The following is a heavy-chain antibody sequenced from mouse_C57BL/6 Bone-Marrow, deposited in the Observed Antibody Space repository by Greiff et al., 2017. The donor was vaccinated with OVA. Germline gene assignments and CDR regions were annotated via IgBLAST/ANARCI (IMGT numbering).Heavy chain of an antibody. V-gene: IGHV1-64*01. D-gene: IGHD2-5*01. Sequence: VKLQESGAELVKPGASVKLSCKASGYTFTSYWMHWVKQRPGQGLEWIGMIHPNSGSTNYNEKFKSKATLTVDKSSSTAYMQLSSLTSEDSAVYYCARSGYSNYPDYWGQGTTLTVSS. CDR3: ARSGYSNYPDY. CDR2: IHPNSGST. CDR1: GYTFTSYW. J-gene: IGHJ2*01.